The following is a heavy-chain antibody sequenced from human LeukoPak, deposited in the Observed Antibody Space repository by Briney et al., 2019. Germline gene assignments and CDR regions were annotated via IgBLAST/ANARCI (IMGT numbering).Heavy chain of an antibody. CDR2: IYTSGST. CDR3: ARCLAGVIDY. V-gene: IGHV4-61*02. Sequence: SQTLSLTCTVSGGSISSGSYYWSWIRQPAGKGLEWIGRIYTSGSTNYNPSLKSRVTISVDTSRNQFSLKLSSVTAADTAVYYCARCLAGVIDYWGQGTLVTVSS. J-gene: IGHJ4*02. CDR1: GGSISSGSYY. D-gene: IGHD2-15*01.